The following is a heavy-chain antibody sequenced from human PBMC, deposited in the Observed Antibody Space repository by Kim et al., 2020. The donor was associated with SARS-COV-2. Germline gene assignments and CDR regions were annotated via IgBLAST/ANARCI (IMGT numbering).Heavy chain of an antibody. Sequence: SLKSRVTISVDRSKNQFSLKLSSVTAADTAVYYCARGDCGGDCLEYYFDYWGQGTLVTVSS. CDR3: ARGDCGGDCLEYYFDY. J-gene: IGHJ4*02. V-gene: IGHV4-30-2*01. D-gene: IGHD2-21*01.